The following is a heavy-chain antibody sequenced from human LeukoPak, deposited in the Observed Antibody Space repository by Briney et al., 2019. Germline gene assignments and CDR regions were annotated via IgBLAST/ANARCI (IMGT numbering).Heavy chain of an antibody. Sequence: GGSLRLSCAASGFIFSDYYMGWIRQAPGRGLEWVSYITDNGIKIYYTDSVKGRFTMSRDNAKKSLYLQMNSLRAEDTAVYYCARAKFDSSGYYYRGFDIWGQGTMVTVSS. CDR2: ITDNGIKI. CDR3: ARAKFDSSGYYYRGFDI. CDR1: GFIFSDYY. J-gene: IGHJ3*02. V-gene: IGHV3-11*04. D-gene: IGHD3-22*01.